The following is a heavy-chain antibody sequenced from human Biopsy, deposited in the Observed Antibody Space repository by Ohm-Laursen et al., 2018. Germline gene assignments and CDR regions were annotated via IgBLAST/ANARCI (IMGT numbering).Heavy chain of an antibody. CDR3: GRAVRNQLLTDP. CDR2: LNPVSGNS. Sequence: SVKVSCKASGYTFTSYDITWVRQASGQGPEWIGWLNPVSGNSNFGHKFRGRVTVTSDTSISTAYMELSGLTSDDTATYYCGRAVRNQLLTDPWGQGTLVTVTS. V-gene: IGHV1-8*01. CDR1: GYTFTSYD. D-gene: IGHD1-7*01. J-gene: IGHJ5*02.